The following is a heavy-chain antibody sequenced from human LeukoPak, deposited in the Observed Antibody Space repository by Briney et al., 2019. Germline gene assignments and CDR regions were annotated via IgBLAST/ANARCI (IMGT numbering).Heavy chain of an antibody. Sequence: PGGSLTLSCAASGFTFSTYWMNWVRQAPGKGLERVANIKQDGSEKYYVDSVKGRFTISRDNSKNTLYLQMNSLRAEDTAVYYCAREPIAAVVNDAFDIWGQGTMVTVSS. D-gene: IGHD6-13*01. CDR3: AREPIAAVVNDAFDI. J-gene: IGHJ3*02. CDR2: IKQDGSEK. V-gene: IGHV3-7*01. CDR1: GFTFSTYW.